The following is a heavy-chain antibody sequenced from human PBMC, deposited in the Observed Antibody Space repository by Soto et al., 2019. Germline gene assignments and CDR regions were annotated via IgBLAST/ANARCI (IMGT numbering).Heavy chain of an antibody. CDR2: ITGSGDTS. CDR1: GFTFNYA. V-gene: IGHV3-23*01. CDR3: AKDRGAQAPAWNDAFDI. Sequence: EVQLLESGGGLVEPGGSLRLSCAASGFTFNYAMNWVRQAPGRGLEWVSAITGSGDTSYYADSVKGRFTIFRDSSRHTLYLQMNSLRAEDTAVYYCAKDRGAQAPAWNDAFDIWGHGTKVTVSS. J-gene: IGHJ3*02. D-gene: IGHD6-13*01.